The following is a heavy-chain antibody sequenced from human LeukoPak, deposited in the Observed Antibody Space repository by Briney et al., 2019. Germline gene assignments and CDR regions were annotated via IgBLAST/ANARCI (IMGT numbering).Heavy chain of an antibody. J-gene: IGHJ6*03. CDR1: GYTLTELS. D-gene: IGHD3-9*01. V-gene: IGHV1-24*01. CDR2: FDPEDGET. CDR3: ARGLMATGYYLYYYYYYMDV. Sequence: ASVKVSCKVSGYTLTELSMHWVRQAPGKGLEWMGGFDPEDGETIYAQKFQGRVTMTEDTSTDTAYMELSSLRSEDTAVYYCARGLMATGYYLYYYYYYMDVWGKGTTVTVSS.